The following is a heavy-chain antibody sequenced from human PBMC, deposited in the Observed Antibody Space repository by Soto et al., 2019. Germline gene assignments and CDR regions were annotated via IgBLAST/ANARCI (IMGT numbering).Heavy chain of an antibody. V-gene: IGHV3-11*04. J-gene: IGHJ4*02. CDR3: PRNSGHFHY. D-gene: IGHD6-25*01. Sequence: GGARRVCLGASGVTLSDYYISWIRQAPGKGLEWVSYISSSSRTIYYADSVRGRFTLSRDNAENSVYLQMNSLRAEDTALYYCPRNSGHFHYRGQAIMVTGSS. CDR1: GVTLSDYY. CDR2: ISSSSRTI.